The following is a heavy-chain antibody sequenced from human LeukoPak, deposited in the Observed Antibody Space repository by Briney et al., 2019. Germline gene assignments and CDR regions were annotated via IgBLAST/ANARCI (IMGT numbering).Heavy chain of an antibody. D-gene: IGHD5-18*01. J-gene: IGHJ4*02. CDR2: INHSGST. CDR3: ARARGYSYGYFS. CDR1: GGSFSGYY. V-gene: IGHV4-34*01. Sequence: SETLSPTCAVYGGSFSGYYWSWIRQPPGKGLEWIGEINHSGSTNYNPSLKSRVTISVDTSKNQFSLKLSSVTAADTAVYYCARARGYSYGYFSWGQGTLVTVSS.